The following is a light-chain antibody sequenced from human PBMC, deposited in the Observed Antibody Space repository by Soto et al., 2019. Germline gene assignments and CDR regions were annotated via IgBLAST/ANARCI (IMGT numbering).Light chain of an antibody. CDR1: SSDVGSYNR. CDR2: EVS. V-gene: IGLV2-18*02. CDR3: SPYTRSSTYV. J-gene: IGLJ1*01. Sequence: QSALTQPPSVSGSPGQSVAISCTGTSSDVGSYNRVSWYQQPPGTAPKVMIYEVSNRPSGVPDRFSGSKSGNTASLTISGLQAEDEAGYYCSPYTRSSTYVFGTGTKVTV.